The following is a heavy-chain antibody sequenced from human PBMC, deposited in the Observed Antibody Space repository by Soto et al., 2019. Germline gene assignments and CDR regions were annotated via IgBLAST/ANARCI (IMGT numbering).Heavy chain of an antibody. D-gene: IGHD3-10*01. V-gene: IGHV4-34*01. CDR2: INHSGST. Sequence: SETLSLTCAVYGGSFSGYYWSWIRQPPGKGLEWIGEINHSGSTNYNPSLKSRVTISVDTSKNQFSLKLSSVTAADTAVYYCARRRSTYYRDYYGMDVWGQGTTVTVSS. J-gene: IGHJ6*02. CDR1: GGSFSGYY. CDR3: ARRRSTYYRDYYGMDV.